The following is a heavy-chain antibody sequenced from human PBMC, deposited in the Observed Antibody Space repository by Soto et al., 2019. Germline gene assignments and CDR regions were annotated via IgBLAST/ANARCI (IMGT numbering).Heavy chain of an antibody. Sequence: GGSLRLSCAASGFTFSSYAMSWVRQAPGKGLEWVSAISGSGGSTYYADSVKGRFTISRDNSKNTLYLQMNSLRAEDTAVYYCAKVGGSGSYYMIDYWGQGTLVTVSS. J-gene: IGHJ4*02. D-gene: IGHD3-10*01. CDR1: GFTFSSYA. V-gene: IGHV3-23*01. CDR2: ISGSGGST. CDR3: AKVGGSGSYYMIDY.